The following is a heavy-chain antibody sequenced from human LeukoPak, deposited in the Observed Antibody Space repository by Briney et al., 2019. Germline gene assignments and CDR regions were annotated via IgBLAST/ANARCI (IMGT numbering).Heavy chain of an antibody. CDR1: GYTFTGYY. J-gene: IGHJ6*02. Sequence: ASVKVSCKASGYTFTGYYMHWVRQAPGQGFEWMGWINPNSGGTSYAQKFQGRVTMTRDTSISTAYMELSRLRSDDTAVYYCARDRFCSGGSCYYYGMDVWGQGTTVTVSS. D-gene: IGHD2-15*01. CDR2: INPNSGGT. CDR3: ARDRFCSGGSCYYYGMDV. V-gene: IGHV1-2*02.